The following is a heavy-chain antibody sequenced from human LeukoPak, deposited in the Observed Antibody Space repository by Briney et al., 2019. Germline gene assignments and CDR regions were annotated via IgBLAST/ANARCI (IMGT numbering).Heavy chain of an antibody. CDR3: ARDKGQYGSGTRGSTWFDP. Sequence: SETLSLTCILSGGSISSSNYYWGWLRQSPEKGLEWIGSIYSRGSTYYNPSLKSRVIVSSDMSKNQFSLMLNSVTAADTAVYYCARDKGQYGSGTRGSTWFDPWGQGTLVTVSS. CDR1: GGSISSSNYY. V-gene: IGHV4-39*07. J-gene: IGHJ5*02. CDR2: IYSRGST. D-gene: IGHD3-10*01.